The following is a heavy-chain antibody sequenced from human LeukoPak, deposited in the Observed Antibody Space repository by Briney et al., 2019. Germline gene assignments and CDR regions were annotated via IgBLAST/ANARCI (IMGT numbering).Heavy chain of an antibody. J-gene: IGHJ4*02. CDR2: IYYSGST. Sequence: SETLSLTCTVSGGSISSYYWSWIRQPPGKGLEWIGYIYYSGSTNYNPSLKSRVTISVDTSKNQFSLKLSSVTAADTAVYYCARAQKSYFDWLLGYFDYWGQGTLVTVSS. CDR1: GGSISSYY. D-gene: IGHD3-9*01. V-gene: IGHV4-59*01. CDR3: ARAQKSYFDWLLGYFDY.